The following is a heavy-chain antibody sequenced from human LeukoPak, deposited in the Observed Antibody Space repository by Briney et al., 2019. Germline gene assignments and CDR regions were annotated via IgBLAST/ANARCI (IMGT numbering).Heavy chain of an antibody. Sequence: GASVKVSCKVSGDTLSELTMHWVRQAPGKGLEWMGGFDPGAGEILYAQQFQGRDTMTEDTSTDTAYMELTSLRSEDSGVYFCAAGGIYSLLDYWGQGTLVTVSS. CDR3: AAGGIYSLLDY. D-gene: IGHD3-10*01. CDR1: GDTLSELT. V-gene: IGHV1-24*01. J-gene: IGHJ4*02. CDR2: FDPGAGEI.